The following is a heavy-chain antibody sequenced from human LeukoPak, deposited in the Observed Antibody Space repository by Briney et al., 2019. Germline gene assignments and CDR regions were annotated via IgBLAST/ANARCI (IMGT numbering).Heavy chain of an antibody. D-gene: IGHD3-22*01. Sequence: SETLSLTCAVYGGSFSGYYWSWIRQPPGKGLEWIGEINHSGSTNYNPSLKSRVTISVDTSKNQFSLKLSSVNAADTAVYYCARQETFLYYYDSSGYPSWFDPWGQGTLVTVSS. CDR1: GGSFSGYY. CDR3: ARQETFLYYYDSSGYPSWFDP. V-gene: IGHV4-34*01. J-gene: IGHJ5*02. CDR2: INHSGST.